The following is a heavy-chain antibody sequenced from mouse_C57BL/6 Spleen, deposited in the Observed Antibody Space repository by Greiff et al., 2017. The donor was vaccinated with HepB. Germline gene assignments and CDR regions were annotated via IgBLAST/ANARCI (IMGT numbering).Heavy chain of an antibody. CDR1: GYSFTGYY. CDR3: ARWSDDGYSYYFDY. Sequence: EVQLQQSGPELVKPGASVKISCKASGYSFTGYYMNWVKQSPEKSLEWIGEINPSTGGTTYNQKFKAKATLTVDKSSSTAYMQLKSLTSEDSAVYYCARWSDDGYSYYFDYWGQGTTLTVSS. D-gene: IGHD2-3*01. CDR2: INPSTGGT. V-gene: IGHV1-42*01. J-gene: IGHJ2*01.